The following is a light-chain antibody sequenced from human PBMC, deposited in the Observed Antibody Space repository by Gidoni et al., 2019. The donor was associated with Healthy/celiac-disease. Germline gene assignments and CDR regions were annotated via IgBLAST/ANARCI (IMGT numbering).Light chain of an antibody. Sequence: DIQMTQSPSTLSASVGDRVTITFRASQSISSWLAWYQQKPGKAPKVLIYKASSLESGVPSRFGGSGSGTEFTLTISSLQPDDFATYYCQQYNSYPLTFGGGTKVEIK. CDR3: QQYNSYPLT. V-gene: IGKV1-5*03. J-gene: IGKJ4*01. CDR2: KAS. CDR1: QSISSW.